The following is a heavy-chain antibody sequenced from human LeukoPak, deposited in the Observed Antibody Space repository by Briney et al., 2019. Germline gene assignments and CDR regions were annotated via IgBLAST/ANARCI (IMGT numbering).Heavy chain of an antibody. CDR1: GFTFSSYA. CDR2: ISGSGGST. V-gene: IGHV3-23*01. CDR3: TFGTGERSSRFQH. Sequence: GGSLRLSCAASGFTFSSYAMSWVRQAPGKGLEWVSAISGSGGSTYYADSVKGRFTISRDNSKNTLYLQMSSLRSEDTAVYHCTFGTGERSSRFQHWGQGTLVSVSS. D-gene: IGHD6-13*01. J-gene: IGHJ1*01.